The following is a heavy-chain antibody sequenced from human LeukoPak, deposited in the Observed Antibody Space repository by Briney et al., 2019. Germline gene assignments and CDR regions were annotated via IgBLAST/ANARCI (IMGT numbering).Heavy chain of an antibody. D-gene: IGHD6-6*01. CDR2: IYSGGST. Sequence: GGSLRLSCAASGFTVSDNYMSWVRQAPGKGLEWVSVIYSGGSTYYADSVKGRFTISRDTSKNTLSLQMNSLRAEDTAVYYCASLSLGHYWGQGTLVTVSS. CDR3: ASLSLGHY. V-gene: IGHV3-53*01. CDR1: GFTVSDNY. J-gene: IGHJ4*02.